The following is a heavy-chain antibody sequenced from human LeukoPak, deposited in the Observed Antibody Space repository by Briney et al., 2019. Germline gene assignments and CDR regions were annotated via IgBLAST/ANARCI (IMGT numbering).Heavy chain of an antibody. Sequence: SQTLSLTCTVSDGSISSGSYYWSWIRQPAGKGLEWIGRIYTSGSTNYNPSLKSRVTLSVDTSKNQFSLKLSSVTAADTAVYYCARSYDFWSGYFYWGQGTLVTVSS. V-gene: IGHV4-61*02. CDR3: ARSYDFWSGYFY. CDR2: IYTSGST. CDR1: DGSISSGSYY. J-gene: IGHJ4*02. D-gene: IGHD3-3*01.